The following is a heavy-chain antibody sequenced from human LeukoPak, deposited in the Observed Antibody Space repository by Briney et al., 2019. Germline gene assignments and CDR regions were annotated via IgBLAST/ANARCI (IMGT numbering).Heavy chain of an antibody. V-gene: IGHV1-46*01. CDR1: EYTFTSYD. CDR2: INPSGRTT. Sequence: APVKVSCKAPEYTFTSYDFHWVRQAPGQGLEWMGMINPSGRTTTNAEKFQGRVTMTRDTSTSTVHMELSSLRSDDTAIYYCATDDLDYGAPGNWGQGTLVIVSS. J-gene: IGHJ4*02. CDR3: ATDDLDYGAPGN. D-gene: IGHD4/OR15-4a*01.